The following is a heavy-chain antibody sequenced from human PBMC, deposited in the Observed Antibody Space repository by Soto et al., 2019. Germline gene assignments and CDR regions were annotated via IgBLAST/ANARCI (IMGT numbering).Heavy chain of an antibody. CDR2: ISSSSSYI. CDR1: GFTFGSYS. Sequence: GGSLRLSCAASGFTFGSYSMNWVRQAPGKGLEWVSSISSSSSYIYYADSVKGRFTISRDNAKNSLYLQMNSLRAEDTAVYYCASLQDISAFDIWGQGTMVTVSS. D-gene: IGHD3-9*01. J-gene: IGHJ3*02. CDR3: ASLQDISAFDI. V-gene: IGHV3-21*01.